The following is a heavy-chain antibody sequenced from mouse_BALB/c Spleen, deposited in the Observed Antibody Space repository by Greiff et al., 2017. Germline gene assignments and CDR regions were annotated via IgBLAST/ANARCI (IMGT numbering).Heavy chain of an antibody. CDR2: ISSGSSTI. V-gene: IGHV5-17*02. CDR1: GFTFSSFG. Sequence: EVQGVESGGGLVQPGGSRKLSCAASGFTFSSFGMHWVRQAPEKGLEWVAYISSGSSTIYYADTAKGRFTISRDNPKNTLFLQMTSLRSEDTAMYYCARGGTTVVAPYWYFDVWGAGTTVTVSS. J-gene: IGHJ1*01. CDR3: ARGGTTVVAPYWYFDV. D-gene: IGHD1-1*01.